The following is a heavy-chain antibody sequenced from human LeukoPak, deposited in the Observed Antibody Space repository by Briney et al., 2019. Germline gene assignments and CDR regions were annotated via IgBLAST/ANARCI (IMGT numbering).Heavy chain of an antibody. CDR1: GYTLTELS. V-gene: IGHV1-24*01. J-gene: IGHJ6*02. Sequence: ASVKVSCKVYGYTLTELSMHWVRQAPGEGLVWMGGFDPEDGETIYAQKFQGRVTMTEDTSTDTAYMELSRLRSDDTAVYYCARDANGIAAAGPWGGMDVWGQGTTVTVSS. CDR3: ARDANGIAAAGPWGGMDV. CDR2: FDPEDGET. D-gene: IGHD6-13*01.